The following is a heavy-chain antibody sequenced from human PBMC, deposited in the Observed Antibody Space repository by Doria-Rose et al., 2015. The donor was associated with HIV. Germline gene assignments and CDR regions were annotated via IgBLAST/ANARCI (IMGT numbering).Heavy chain of an antibody. J-gene: IGHJ4*02. CDR2: IFSDDER. Sequence: SGPVLVKPTETLTLTCTVSGVSLSSPGMGVSWIRQPPGKALEWLVNIFSDDERSYITSLKSRLTISRGTSKSQVVLTMTDMDPVDTATYYCARIKSSRWYHKYYFDFWGQGTLVIVSA. V-gene: IGHV2-26*01. CDR1: GVSLSSPGMG. CDR3: ARIKSSRWYHKYYFDF. D-gene: IGHD6-13*01.